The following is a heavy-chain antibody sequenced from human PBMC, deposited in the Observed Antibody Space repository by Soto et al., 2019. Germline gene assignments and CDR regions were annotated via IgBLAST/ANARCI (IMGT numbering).Heavy chain of an antibody. CDR3: ACAGGVPALGAYYYVLDV. V-gene: IGHV4-4*02. D-gene: IGHD3-16*01. CDR1: AGSVTRIIS. J-gene: IGHJ6*02. Sequence: VQLQESGPGLVKPLGTLSLTCAVSAGSVTRIISWTWVRQSPGQGLECIGEIHLSGNTNYNPPLRSRVSISVNQSKKQFSLNLESGPAADTAVYYCACAGGVPALGAYYYVLDVWCQGTTVTVSS. CDR2: IHLSGNT.